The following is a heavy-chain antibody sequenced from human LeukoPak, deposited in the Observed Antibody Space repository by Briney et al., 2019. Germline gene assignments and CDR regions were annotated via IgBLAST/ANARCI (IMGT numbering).Heavy chain of an antibody. V-gene: IGHV3-30*01. CDR1: GFTFTDYA. Sequence: GRSVRLSCAASGFTFTDYAFHWVRQAPGKGLEWVTIISYSGESYADSVRGRFAISRDNSKNTVYLQMDSLRADDTAMYYCARNHFNQNVFDVWGQGTMVTVSS. CDR2: ISYSGE. D-gene: IGHD1-14*01. J-gene: IGHJ3*01. CDR3: ARNHFNQNVFDV.